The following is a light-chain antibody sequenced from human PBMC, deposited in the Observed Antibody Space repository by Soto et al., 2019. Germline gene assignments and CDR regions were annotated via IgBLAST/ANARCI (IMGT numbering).Light chain of an antibody. V-gene: IGKV1-12*01. CDR3: QQRNNFPLT. J-gene: IGKJ4*01. CDR1: QGISSC. CDR2: GAS. Sequence: DIQMTQSPSSLSSSPGDRATITCRASQGISSCLGWYQQKPGKAPSLLIHGASNLQTGIPSRFSGSGSGTDFTLTISSLEPEDFAAYYCQQRNNFPLTFGGGTKVEIK.